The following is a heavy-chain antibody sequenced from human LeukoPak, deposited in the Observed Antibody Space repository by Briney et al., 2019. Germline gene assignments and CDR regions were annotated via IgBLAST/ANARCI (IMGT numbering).Heavy chain of an antibody. D-gene: IGHD6-13*01. CDR1: DGSFSDYY. CDR3: ARENLYSSSWIDY. CDR2: IYYSGST. V-gene: IGHV4-34*01. Sequence: SETLSLTCAVFDGSFSDYYWSWVRQPPGKGLEWIGSIYYSGSTYYNPSLKSRVTISVDTSKNQFSLKLSSVTAADTAVYYCARENLYSSSWIDYWGQGTLVTVSS. J-gene: IGHJ4*02.